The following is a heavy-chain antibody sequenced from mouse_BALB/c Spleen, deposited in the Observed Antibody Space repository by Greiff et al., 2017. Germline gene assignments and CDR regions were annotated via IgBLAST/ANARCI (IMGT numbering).Heavy chain of an antibody. CDR1: GYAFTNYL. J-gene: IGHJ2*01. D-gene: IGHD2-1*01. V-gene: IGHV1-54*01. Sequence: QVQLQQSGAELVRPGTSVKVSCKASGYAFTNYLIEWVKQRPGQGLEWIGVINPGSGGTNYNEKFKGKATLTADKSSSTAYMQLSSLTSDDSAVYFCARGDGNTGYFDYWGQGTTLTVSS. CDR3: ARGDGNTGYFDY. CDR2: INPGSGGT.